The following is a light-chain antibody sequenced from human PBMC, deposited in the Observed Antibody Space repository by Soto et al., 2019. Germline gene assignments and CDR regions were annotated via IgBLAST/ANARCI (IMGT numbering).Light chain of an antibody. CDR2: GAS. CDR1: QSVSSSY. Sequence: EIVLSQSPGTLSLSPGERATLSCRSSQSVSSSYLAWYQQKPGQAPRLXIYGASSRATGIPDRFSGSGSGTDFTLTISRLEPEDFVVYYCQQYGSSSITFGQGTLLEIK. V-gene: IGKV3-20*01. CDR3: QQYGSSSIT. J-gene: IGKJ5*01.